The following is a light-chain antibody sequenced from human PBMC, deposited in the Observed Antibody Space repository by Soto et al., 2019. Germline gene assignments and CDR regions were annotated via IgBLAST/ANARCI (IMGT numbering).Light chain of an antibody. CDR2: DAS. J-gene: IGKJ4*01. CDR3: QQRSNWPLT. V-gene: IGKV3-11*01. Sequence: EIVLTQSPATLSLSPGERATLSCRASQSVSSYLAWYQQKPGQAPRLLIYDASNRATGIPARFSGSGSGTDFTLTISSLEPEDFAVDYGQQRSNWPLTFGGGTKVEIK. CDR1: QSVSSY.